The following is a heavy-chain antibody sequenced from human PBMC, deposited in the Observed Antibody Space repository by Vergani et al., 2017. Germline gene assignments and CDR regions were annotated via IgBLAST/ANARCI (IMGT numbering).Heavy chain of an antibody. CDR1: GFTVSSNY. J-gene: IGHJ4*02. CDR3: ARGSNYADY. Sequence: VQLVESGGGLVQPGGSLRLSCAASGFTVSSNYMSWVRQAPGKGLEWVAVIWYDGSNKYYADSVKGRFTISRDNSKNTLYLQMNSLRAEDTAVYYCARGSNYADYWGQGTLVTGSS. CDR2: IWYDGSNK. D-gene: IGHD2-2*01. V-gene: IGHV3-33*08.